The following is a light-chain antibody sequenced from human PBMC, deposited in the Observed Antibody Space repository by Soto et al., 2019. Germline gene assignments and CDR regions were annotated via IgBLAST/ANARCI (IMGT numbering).Light chain of an antibody. J-gene: IGLJ2*01. V-gene: IGLV2-23*01. CDR1: SSDVGSYNL. Sequence: QSVLTQPASVSGSPGQSITISCTGTSSDVGSYNLVSWYQQHPGKAPKLMIYEGSKRPSGFSNRFSGSKSGNTASLTISGLQAEDEADYYCCSYAGSLVFGGGTKLTVL. CDR3: CSYAGSLV. CDR2: EGS.